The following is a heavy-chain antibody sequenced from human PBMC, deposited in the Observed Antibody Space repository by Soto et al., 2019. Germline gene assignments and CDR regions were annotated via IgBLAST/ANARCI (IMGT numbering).Heavy chain of an antibody. V-gene: IGHV3-15*07. CDR2: IKSKTDGGTT. J-gene: IGHJ4*02. Sequence: PGGSLRLSCAASGFTFSKAWMNWVRQGPGKGLEWVGRIKSKTDGGTTDYAAPVKGRFTISRDDSKNTLYLQMNSLKTEDTAVYYCTTALWKVRGVRHDYLGQGTLVTVSS. CDR3: TTALWKVRGVRHDY. D-gene: IGHD3-10*01. CDR1: GFTFSKAW.